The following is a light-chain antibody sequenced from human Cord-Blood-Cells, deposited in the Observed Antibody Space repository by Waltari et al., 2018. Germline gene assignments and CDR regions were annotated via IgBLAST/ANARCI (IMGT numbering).Light chain of an antibody. V-gene: IGLV1-44*01. CDR1: SSNIGSNT. J-gene: IGLJ3*02. CDR2: SNN. Sequence: SVLTQPTSASGTPGQRVTISCSVSSSNIGSNTVNWYQQLPGTAPKLLIYSNNQRPSGVPDRFSGSKSGTSASLAISGLQSEEEADYYWAAWDDRLKGWVVGGGTKLTVL. CDR3: AAWDDRLKGWV.